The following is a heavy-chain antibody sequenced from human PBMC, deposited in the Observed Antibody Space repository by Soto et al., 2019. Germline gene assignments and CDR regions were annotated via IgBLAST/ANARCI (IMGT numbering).Heavy chain of an antibody. CDR3: ARLSYDFWSGFYRPGFDF. CDR1: GGSFSISVYF. Sequence: PAETLTLTCTASGGSFSISVYFWAWVPQRPGQGLEWIASISGTGTTYYNPSLERRVALSVDASKKQFSLRLRAVTDADTAVYYCARLSYDFWSGFYRPGFDFWGQGTLVTVSS. V-gene: IGHV4-39*01. D-gene: IGHD3-3*01. CDR2: ISGTGTT. J-gene: IGHJ4*02.